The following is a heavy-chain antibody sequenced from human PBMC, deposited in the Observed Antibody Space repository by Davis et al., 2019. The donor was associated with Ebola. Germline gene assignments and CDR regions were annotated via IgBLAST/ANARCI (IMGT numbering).Heavy chain of an antibody. Sequence: GGSLRLSCAASGFTFSSYGMHWVRQAPGKGLEWVAVIWYDGSNKYYADSVKGRFTISRDNSKNTLYLQMNSLRAEDTAVYYCARDLALHPGGGMDVWGQGTTVTVSS. J-gene: IGHJ6*02. CDR3: ARDLALHPGGGMDV. CDR1: GFTFSSYG. V-gene: IGHV3-33*01. CDR2: IWYDGSNK. D-gene: IGHD5-24*01.